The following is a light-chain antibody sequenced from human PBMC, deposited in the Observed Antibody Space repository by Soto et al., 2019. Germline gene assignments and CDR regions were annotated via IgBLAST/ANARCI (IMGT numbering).Light chain of an antibody. Sequence: DIQMTQSPSSLSASVADRVTITCRASQSIRRSLNWYQQKPGKAPKLLIYAASSLQSGVPSRFSGSGYGTDFTLTISSLQSEDFAIYYCQQSYSSPRTFDQGTKVEIK. CDR3: QQSYSSPRT. V-gene: IGKV1-39*01. J-gene: IGKJ1*01. CDR1: QSIRRS. CDR2: AAS.